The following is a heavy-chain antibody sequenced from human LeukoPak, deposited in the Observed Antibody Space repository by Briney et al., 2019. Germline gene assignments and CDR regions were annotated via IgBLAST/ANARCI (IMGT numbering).Heavy chain of an antibody. D-gene: IGHD3-9*01. V-gene: IGHV3-66*01. CDR1: GFTVSSNY. Sequence: PGGSLRLSCAASGFTVSSNYMGWVRQAPGKGLEWVSVIYSGGSTYYADSVKGRFTISRDNSKNTLYLQMNSLRAEDTAVYYCARDRMTGWFFDYWGQGTLVTVSS. CDR2: IYSGGST. CDR3: ARDRMTGWFFDY. J-gene: IGHJ4*02.